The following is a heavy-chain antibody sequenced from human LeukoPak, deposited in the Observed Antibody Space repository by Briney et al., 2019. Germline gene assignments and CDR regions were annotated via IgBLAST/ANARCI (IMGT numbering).Heavy chain of an antibody. CDR2: IYYSGST. Sequence: SETLSLTCTVSGGSISSYYWSWIRQPPGKGLEWIGYIYYSGSTNYNPSLKSQVTISVDTSKNQFSLKLTSVTAADTAVYYCTRFYDRSGPHFDYWGQGTLVTVSS. CDR3: TRFYDRSGPHFDY. D-gene: IGHD3-22*01. J-gene: IGHJ4*02. CDR1: GGSISSYY. V-gene: IGHV4-59*01.